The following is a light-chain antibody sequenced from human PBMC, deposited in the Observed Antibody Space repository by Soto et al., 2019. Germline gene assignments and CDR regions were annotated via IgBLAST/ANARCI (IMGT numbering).Light chain of an antibody. V-gene: IGLV4-69*01. CDR1: SGHSSYA. CDR3: QTWGPLV. Sequence: QLVLTQSPSASASLGPSVKLTCTLSSGHSSYAIAWHQQQPEKGPRYLMKLNSDGSHSKGDGIPDRFSGYSSGAERYLTISSRQSEDEADYYCQTWGPLVFGTGTKVTVL. J-gene: IGLJ1*01. CDR2: LNSDGSH.